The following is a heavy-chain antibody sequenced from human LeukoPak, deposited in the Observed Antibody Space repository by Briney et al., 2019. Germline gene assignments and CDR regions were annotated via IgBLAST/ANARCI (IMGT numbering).Heavy chain of an antibody. D-gene: IGHD1-20*01. J-gene: IGHJ4*02. CDR1: GYTFTSYG. CDR2: ISAYNGNT. V-gene: IGHV1-18*01. Sequence: ASVKVSCKASGYTFTSYGINWVRQAPGQGLEWMGWISAYNGNTNYAQKLQGRVTMTTDTSTSTAYMELRSLRSDDTAVYYCARDRARITGTTFSGFDYWGQGTLVTVSS. CDR3: ARDRARITGTTFSGFDY.